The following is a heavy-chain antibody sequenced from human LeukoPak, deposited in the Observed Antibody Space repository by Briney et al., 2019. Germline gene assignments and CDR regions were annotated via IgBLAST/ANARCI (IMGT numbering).Heavy chain of an antibody. Sequence: QPGGSLRLSCTASGFTFSDYWMTWVRQAPGKGLEWVANIKQDGSAKYYVDPVKGRFTISRDNAKNSLYLQMDSLRVEDTATYYCARWRGSTSERSDYWGQGTLVTVSS. J-gene: IGHJ4*02. V-gene: IGHV3-7*01. CDR1: GFTFSDYW. CDR2: IKQDGSAK. CDR3: ARWRGSTSERSDY. D-gene: IGHD2-2*01.